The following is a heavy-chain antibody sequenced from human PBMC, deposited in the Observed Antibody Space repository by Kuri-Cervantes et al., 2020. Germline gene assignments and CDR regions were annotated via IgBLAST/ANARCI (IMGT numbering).Heavy chain of an antibody. CDR1: GFTFSDYY. CDR3: ARARGVLWFGALQYGMDV. J-gene: IGHJ6*02. Sequence: GESLKISCAASGFTFSDYYMSWIRQAPGKGLEWVSYISSSGSTIYYADSMKGRFTISRDNAKNSLYLQMNSLRAEDTAVYYCARARGVLWFGALQYGMDVWGQGTTVTVSS. CDR2: ISSSGSTI. V-gene: IGHV3-11*04. D-gene: IGHD3-10*01.